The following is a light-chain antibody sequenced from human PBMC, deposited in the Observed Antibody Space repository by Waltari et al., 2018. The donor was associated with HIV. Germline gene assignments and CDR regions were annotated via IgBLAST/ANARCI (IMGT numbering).Light chain of an antibody. J-gene: IGLJ2*01. V-gene: IGLV1-44*01. Sequence: QSVLTQPPSASGTPGQRVTISCSGSSSNIGSNPVNWYQQLPGTAPKLLIYSNNQRPSGVPDRFSGSKSGTSASLAISGLQSEDEADYYCAAWDDSLNGVVFGGGTKLTVL. CDR2: SNN. CDR1: SSNIGSNP. CDR3: AAWDDSLNGVV.